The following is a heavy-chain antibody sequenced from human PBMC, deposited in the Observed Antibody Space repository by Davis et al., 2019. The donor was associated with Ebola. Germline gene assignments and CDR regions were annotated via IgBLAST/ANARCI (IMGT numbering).Heavy chain of an antibody. V-gene: IGHV3-74*01. CDR1: GFTFSSYW. J-gene: IGHJ4*02. CDR3: ARRDPVHDY. CDR2: INSDGSST. Sequence: HTWGSLRLSCAASGFTFSSYWTHWVRQAPGKGLVWVSRINSDGSSTSYADSVKGRFTISRDNAKNTLYLQMNSLRAEDKAVYYCARRDPVHDYWGQGTLVTVSS.